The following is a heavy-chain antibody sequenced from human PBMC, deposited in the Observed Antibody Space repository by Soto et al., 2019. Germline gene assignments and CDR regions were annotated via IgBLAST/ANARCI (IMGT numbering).Heavy chain of an antibody. V-gene: IGHV3-74*01. CDR2: INSDGSNT. J-gene: IGHJ6*02. CDR1: GFTFTGYW. CDR3: ARGRVDGFTLGRGYGMAV. D-gene: IGHD3-10*01. Sequence: EVQLVESGGGLIQPGGSLRLSCAASGFTFTGYWMHWVRQAPGKGLVWVSRINSDGSNTSYADFVKGRFTISRDNAKNTLFLQMTSLKAGETALYFCARGRVDGFTLGRGYGMAVWGQGTRVTVSS.